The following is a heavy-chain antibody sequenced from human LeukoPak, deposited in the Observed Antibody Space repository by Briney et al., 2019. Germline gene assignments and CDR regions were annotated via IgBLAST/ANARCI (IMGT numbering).Heavy chain of an antibody. J-gene: IGHJ4*02. Sequence: SQTLSLTCTVSGGSISSGDYYWSWIRQPPGKGLEWIGYTYYSGSTYYNPSLKSRVTISVDTSKNQFSLKLSSVTAADTAVYYCARARYYYDSSGFDYWGQGTLVTVSS. CDR1: GGSISSGDYY. CDR3: ARARYYYDSSGFDY. V-gene: IGHV4-30-4*08. CDR2: TYYSGST. D-gene: IGHD3-22*01.